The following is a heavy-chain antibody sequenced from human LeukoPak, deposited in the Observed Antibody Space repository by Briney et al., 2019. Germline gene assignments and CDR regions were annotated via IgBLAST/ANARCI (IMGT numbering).Heavy chain of an antibody. CDR3: AKDSSRPKRWFDP. V-gene: IGHV3-53*01. Sequence: GGSLRLSCAASGFIVSSNYMTWVRQAPGKGLEWVSVIYSGGSTYYADSVKGRFTISRDNSKNTLYLQMNSLRAGDTAVYYCAKDSSRPKRWFDPWGQGTLVTVSS. CDR1: GFIVSSNY. J-gene: IGHJ5*02. CDR2: IYSGGST.